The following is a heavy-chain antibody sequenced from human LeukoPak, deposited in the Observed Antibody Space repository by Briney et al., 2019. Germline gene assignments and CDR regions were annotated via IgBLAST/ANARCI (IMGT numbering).Heavy chain of an antibody. CDR2: ISRSGSTI. CDR1: GFTFSDYY. J-gene: IGHJ3*02. Sequence: GGSLRHSCAASGFTFSDYYMSWIRQAPGKGLEWVSYISRSGSTIYYADSVKGRFTISRDNAKNSLYLQMNSLRAEDTAVYYCEGSSSGRAFDIWGQGTMVTVSS. CDR3: EGSSSGRAFDI. V-gene: IGHV3-11*01. D-gene: IGHD6-19*01.